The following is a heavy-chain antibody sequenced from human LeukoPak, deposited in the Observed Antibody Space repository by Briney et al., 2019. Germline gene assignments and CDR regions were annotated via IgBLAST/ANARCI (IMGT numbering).Heavy chain of an antibody. Sequence: PSETLSLTCAVYGGSFSGYYWSWIRQPPGKGLEWIGEINHSGSTNYNPSLKSRVTISVDTSKNQFSLKLSSVTAADTAVYYCARLTGYQQPTGAYYYYMDVWGKGTTVTVSS. J-gene: IGHJ6*03. CDR3: ARLTGYQQPTGAYYYYMDV. CDR1: GGSFSGYY. CDR2: INHSGST. D-gene: IGHD6-13*01. V-gene: IGHV4-34*01.